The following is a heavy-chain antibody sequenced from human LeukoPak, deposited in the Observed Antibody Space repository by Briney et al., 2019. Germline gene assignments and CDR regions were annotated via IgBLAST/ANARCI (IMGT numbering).Heavy chain of an antibody. CDR2: IGNSLSK. V-gene: IGHV3-9*01. Sequence: GRSLRLSCSASGFYFLDHPIPWVRQAPGKSPEWVSGIGNSLSKGYADSVRGRFTISRDNAGNSVYLQMKSLRPEDTALYYCAKEIRRGDSPLDSWGQGTLVTVSS. J-gene: IGHJ4*02. CDR3: AKEIRRGDSPLDS. CDR1: GFYFLDHP.